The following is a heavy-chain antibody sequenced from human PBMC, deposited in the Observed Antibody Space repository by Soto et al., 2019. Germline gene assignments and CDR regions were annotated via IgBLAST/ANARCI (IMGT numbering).Heavy chain of an antibody. V-gene: IGHV3-11*01. CDR1: GLTLIDYY. CDR3: ARDGSSVAGFFDH. D-gene: IGHD6-19*01. J-gene: IGHJ4*02. Sequence: QLQLVESGGGMVKPGGSLRLSCAASGLTLIDYYMNWIRQAPGKGLEWVSYISDSGSTIYYADSVKGRFTISRDNAKNSLYLQMNSLSAEDTAVYYCARDGSSVAGFFDHWCQGTLVTVSA. CDR2: ISDSGSTI.